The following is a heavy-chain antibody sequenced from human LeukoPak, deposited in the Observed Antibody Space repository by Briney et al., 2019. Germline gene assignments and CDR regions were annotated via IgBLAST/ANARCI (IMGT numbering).Heavy chain of an antibody. D-gene: IGHD3-10*01. CDR2: IYSGGNT. J-gene: IGHJ4*02. V-gene: IGHV3-53*01. CDR3: ARDRTTFGEFDY. CDR1: GFTASGNY. Sequence: GGSLRLSCAASGFTASGNYMSWVGPAPGKGWGWVSVIYSGGNTYYADSVEGRFTISRDNSKNRLYLQMNSLSAEDTAVYYCARDRTTFGEFDYWGQGTLVTVSS.